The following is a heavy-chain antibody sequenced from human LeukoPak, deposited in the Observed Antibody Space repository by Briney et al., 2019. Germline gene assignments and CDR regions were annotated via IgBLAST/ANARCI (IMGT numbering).Heavy chain of an antibody. CDR2: NYSGST. D-gene: IGHD3-22*01. V-gene: IGHV4-38-2*02. CDR3: LYYYDSSGYYDRRYFDY. J-gene: IGHJ4*02. CDR1: GYSISSDYY. Sequence: PSETLSLTCSVSGYSISSDYYWGCIRQPPGKGLEWIGFNYSGSTYYNPSLKSRVTISVDTSKNQFSLKLSSVTAADTAVYYCLYYYDSSGYYDRRYFDYWGQGTLVTVSS.